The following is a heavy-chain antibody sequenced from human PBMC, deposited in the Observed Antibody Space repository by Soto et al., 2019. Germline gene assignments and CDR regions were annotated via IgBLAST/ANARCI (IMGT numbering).Heavy chain of an antibody. CDR3: VASVNWRSYFDY. CDR1: GITFSDAW. V-gene: IGHV3-15*01. Sequence: EVQLVESGGGSVKPGGSLRLSCAASGITFSDAWMTWVRQAPGKGLEWIGRVKSKTDGETTDYAAPVKGRFVVSRDDSKNMLFLQMNSLKNDDTAIYYCVASVNWRSYFDYWGQGTLVTVSS. J-gene: IGHJ4*02. D-gene: IGHD1-1*01. CDR2: VKSKTDGETT.